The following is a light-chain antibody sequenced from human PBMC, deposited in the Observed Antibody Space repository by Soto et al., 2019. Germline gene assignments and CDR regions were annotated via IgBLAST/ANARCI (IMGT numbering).Light chain of an antibody. V-gene: IGLV1-40*01. CDR1: SSNIGAGYD. CDR3: QSYDSSLSGRDVV. J-gene: IGLJ2*01. CDR2: GNS. Sequence: QSVLTQPPSVSGAPGQRVTISCTGSSSNIGAGYDVHWYQQLPGTAPKLLIYGNSNRPSGVPDRFSGSKSGTSASLAITGLQAEDEADYYCQSYDSSLSGRDVVFGGGTKLTV.